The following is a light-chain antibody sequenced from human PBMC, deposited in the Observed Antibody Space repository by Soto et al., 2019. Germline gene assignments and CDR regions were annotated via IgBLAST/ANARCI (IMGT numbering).Light chain of an antibody. CDR3: QQYDHSPT. Sequence: EIVLTQSPGTLSLSPGERAALSCRASQGFSSSFLAWYQHRPGQAPRLLIYGASSRATGIPDRFSGSRSGTDFTLTISRLEPEDFAVYYCQQYDHSPTFGPGTTVEIK. V-gene: IGKV3-20*01. CDR1: QGFSSSF. CDR2: GAS. J-gene: IGKJ1*01.